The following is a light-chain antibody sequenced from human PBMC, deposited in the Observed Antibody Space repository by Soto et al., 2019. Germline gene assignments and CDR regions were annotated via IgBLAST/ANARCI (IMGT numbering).Light chain of an antibody. Sequence: EILLTQSPGSLSVFPGERASLSCRASQNVNNRLAWYQQKAGQAPRLLISGASSRATGIPDRFSGSGSGIDFTLTISRLESDDFALYYCPQYVEGTPIPFGQGTRLEMK. J-gene: IGKJ5*01. CDR3: PQYVEGTPIP. CDR2: GAS. V-gene: IGKV3-20*01. CDR1: QNVNNR.